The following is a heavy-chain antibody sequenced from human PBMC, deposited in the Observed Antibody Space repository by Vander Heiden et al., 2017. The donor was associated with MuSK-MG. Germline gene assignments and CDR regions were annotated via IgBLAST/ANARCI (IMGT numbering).Heavy chain of an antibody. Sequence: EVQLVESGGGSVKPGGSLRLSCAASGFTFSNDWMSWVRQATGKGLEWVGRIKSKTDGGTTDYAAPVKGRFTISRDDSKNTLYLQMNRMKTEDTAVYYCTTDKGHYYDSSRHWGQGTLVTVSS. D-gene: IGHD3-22*01. V-gene: IGHV3-15*01. J-gene: IGHJ4*02. CDR1: GFTFSNDW. CDR2: IKSKTDGGTT. CDR3: TTDKGHYYDSSRH.